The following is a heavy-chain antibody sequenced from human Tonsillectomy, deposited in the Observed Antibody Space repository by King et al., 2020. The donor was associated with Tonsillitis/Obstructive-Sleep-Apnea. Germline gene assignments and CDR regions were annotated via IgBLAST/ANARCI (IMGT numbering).Heavy chain of an antibody. Sequence: VQLVESGGGLVKPGGSLRRSCAASGFTFSDYDITWIRQAPGKGLEWVSYISSSSIYTKYADSLKGRFTISRDNAKKSLYLQMNSLRAEDTAVYYCARDYRGANTVTTSNYMDVWGKGTTVTVSS. CDR2: ISSSSIYT. D-gene: IGHD4-11*01. CDR1: GFTFSDYD. V-gene: IGHV3-11*05. J-gene: IGHJ6*03. CDR3: ARDYRGANTVTTSNYMDV.